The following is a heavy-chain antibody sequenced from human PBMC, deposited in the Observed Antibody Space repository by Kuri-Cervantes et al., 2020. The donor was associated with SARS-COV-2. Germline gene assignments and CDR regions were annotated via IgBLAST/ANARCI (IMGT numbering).Heavy chain of an antibody. J-gene: IGHJ6*02. CDR2: IYHSGST. D-gene: IGHD6-13*01. CDR3: ARGPQQLVQGSVYYYGMDV. CDR1: GGSFSGYY. Sequence: LRLSCAVYGGSFSGYYWSWIRQPPGKGLEWIGYIYHSGSTYYNPSLKSRVTISVDRSKNQFSLKLSSVTAADTAVYYCARGPQQLVQGSVYYYGMDVWGQGTTVTVSS. V-gene: IGHV4-30-2*01.